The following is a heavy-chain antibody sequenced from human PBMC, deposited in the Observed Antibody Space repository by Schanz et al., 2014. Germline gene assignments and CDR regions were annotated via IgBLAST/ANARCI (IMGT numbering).Heavy chain of an antibody. CDR2: ISGSGST. CDR1: GFTFSTYA. J-gene: IGHJ6*02. CDR3: AKDIAPLAARPGYGMDV. Sequence: EVQLVESGGGLVQPGGSLRLSCATSGFTFSTYAMSWVRQAPGKGLEWVSGISGSGSTYYADSVKGRFTISRDNSKNTLYLQMNSLRAEDTAVYYCAKDIAPLAARPGYGMDVWGQGTTVTVSS. V-gene: IGHV3-23*04. D-gene: IGHD6-13*01.